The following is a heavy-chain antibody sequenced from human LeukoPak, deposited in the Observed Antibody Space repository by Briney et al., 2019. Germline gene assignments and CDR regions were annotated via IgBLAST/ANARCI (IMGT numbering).Heavy chain of an antibody. CDR3: ARVRVRGVIGYFDY. J-gene: IGHJ4*02. CDR1: GFTFSSYW. D-gene: IGHD3-10*01. Sequence: PGGSLRLSCAASGFTFSSYWMSWVRLAPGKGLEWVANIKQDGSEKYYVDSVKGRFTISRDNAKNSLYLQMNSLRAEDTAVYYCARVRVRGVIGYFDYWGQGTLVTVSS. V-gene: IGHV3-7*01. CDR2: IKQDGSEK.